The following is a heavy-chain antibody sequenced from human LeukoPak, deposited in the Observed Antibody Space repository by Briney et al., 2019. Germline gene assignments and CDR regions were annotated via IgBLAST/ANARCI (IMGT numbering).Heavy chain of an antibody. CDR2: ISGSSGLT. Sequence: GGSLRLSCAASGFTFSNYAMSWVRQAPGRGLEWVSAISGSSGLTYYADSVKGRFTISRDNSKNTLFLQMNSLRAEDTAVYYCAKDRIAAAGTAVSAFYWGQGTLVTVSS. V-gene: IGHV3-23*01. CDR1: GFTFSNYA. D-gene: IGHD6-13*01. J-gene: IGHJ4*02. CDR3: AKDRIAAAGTAVSAFY.